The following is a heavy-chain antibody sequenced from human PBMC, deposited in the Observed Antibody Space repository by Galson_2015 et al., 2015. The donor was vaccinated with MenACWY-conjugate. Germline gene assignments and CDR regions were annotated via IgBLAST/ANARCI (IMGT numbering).Heavy chain of an antibody. CDR3: ARGWGGAELRY. D-gene: IGHD7-27*01. CDR1: GYTFTTYA. J-gene: IGHJ4*02. V-gene: IGHV1-3*01. CDR2: IKGVNGDT. Sequence: SVKVSCKASGYTFTTYAVHWVRQAPGPRLEWMGWIKGVNGDTKYSPKFQGRVTITSDTSASTAYMQLNGLKSEDTAIYYCARGWGGAELRYWGQGSLVTVSS.